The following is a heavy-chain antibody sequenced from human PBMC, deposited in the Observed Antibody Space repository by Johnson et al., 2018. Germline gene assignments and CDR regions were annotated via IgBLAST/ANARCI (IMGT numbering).Heavy chain of an antibody. D-gene: IGHD1-14*01. CDR3: ARDRKNYYYMDV. CDR1: GFTFSSYS. J-gene: IGHJ6*03. Sequence: VQLVESGGGLVKPGGSLRLSCAASGFTFSSYSMNWVRQAPGKGLEWVSSISSSSSYIYYADSVKGRFTISRDNAKNSRYLQMNRLRAEDTAVYYWARDRKNYYYMDVWGKGTTVTVSS. V-gene: IGHV3-21*01. CDR2: ISSSSSYI.